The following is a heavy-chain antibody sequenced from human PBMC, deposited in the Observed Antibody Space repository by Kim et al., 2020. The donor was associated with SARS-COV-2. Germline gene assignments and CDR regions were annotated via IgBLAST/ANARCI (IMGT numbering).Heavy chain of an antibody. CDR3: VRDRGYCSGAICQGDGGAFDV. J-gene: IGHJ3*01. CDR1: GFTFSNYG. Sequence: GGSLRLSCAASGFTFSNYGMHWVRQAPGKGLEWVAVIWHDGSNKYYADSVKGRFTISRDKSKNTLDLQMNSLRAEDTAVYYCVRDRGYCSGAICQGDGGAFDVWGQGTMVTVSS. V-gene: IGHV3-33*01. CDR2: IWHDGSNK. D-gene: IGHD2-8*02.